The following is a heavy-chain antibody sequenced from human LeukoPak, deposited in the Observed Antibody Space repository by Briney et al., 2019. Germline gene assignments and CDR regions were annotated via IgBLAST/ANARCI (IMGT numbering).Heavy chain of an antibody. CDR1: GFTFSSYA. V-gene: IGHV3-30-3*02. CDR2: ISYDGSNK. J-gene: IGHJ4*02. D-gene: IGHD2-15*01. Sequence: GGSLRLSCAASGFTFSSYAMHWVRRAPGKGLEWVAVISYDGSNKYYADSVKGRFTISRDNSRNMLYLQMNSLRAEDTAVYYCAKSGSSAVAATIDYWGQGTLVTVSS. CDR3: AKSGSSAVAATIDY.